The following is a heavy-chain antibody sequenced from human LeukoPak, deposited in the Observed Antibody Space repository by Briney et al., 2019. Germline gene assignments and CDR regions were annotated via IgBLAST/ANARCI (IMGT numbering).Heavy chain of an antibody. D-gene: IGHD1-26*01. CDR2: ISYDGSNK. CDR3: AKVRVGAKGNWFDP. Sequence: GKSLRLSCAASGFTFSSYGMHWVRQAPGKGLEWVGIISYDGSNKYYADSVKGRFTISRDNSKNTLYLQMNSLRAEDTAVYYCAKVRVGAKGNWFDPWGQGTLVTVSS. V-gene: IGHV3-30*18. CDR1: GFTFSSYG. J-gene: IGHJ5*02.